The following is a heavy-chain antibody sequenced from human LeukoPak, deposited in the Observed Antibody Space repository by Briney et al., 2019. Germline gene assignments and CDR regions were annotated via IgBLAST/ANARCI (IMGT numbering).Heavy chain of an antibody. J-gene: IGHJ4*02. Sequence: SQTLSLTCTVSGGSISSGGYYWSWIRQHPGKGLEWIGFIYYRGSTYYNPSLKSRVTISVDTSKNHFSLKVSSVTAADTAVYYCARWSPYYFDYWGQGTLVTVSS. CDR1: GGSISSGGYY. CDR3: ARWSPYYFDY. CDR2: IYYRGST. D-gene: IGHD2-15*01. V-gene: IGHV4-31*03.